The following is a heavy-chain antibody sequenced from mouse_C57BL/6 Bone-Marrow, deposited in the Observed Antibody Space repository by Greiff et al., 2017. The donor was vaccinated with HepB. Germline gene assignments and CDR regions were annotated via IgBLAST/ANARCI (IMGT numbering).Heavy chain of an antibody. CDR2: IYPGGGYT. D-gene: IGHD1-1*01. Sequence: VKVVESGAELVRPGTSVKMSCKASGYTFTNYWIGWAKQRPGHGLEWIGDIYPGGGYTNYNEKFKGKATLTADKSSSTAYMQFSSLTSEDSAIYYCARDIYYGSSDWYFDVWGTGTTVTVSS. J-gene: IGHJ1*03. CDR1: GYTFTNYW. CDR3: ARDIYYGSSDWYFDV. V-gene: IGHV1-63*01.